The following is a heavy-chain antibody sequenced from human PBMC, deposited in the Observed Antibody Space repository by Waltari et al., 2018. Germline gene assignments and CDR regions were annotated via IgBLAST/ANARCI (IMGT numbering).Heavy chain of an antibody. CDR3: ARGRQKLLLWFGELLGGQFDY. Sequence: QVQLQQWGAGLLKPSETLSLTCAVYGGSFSGYYWSWIRQPPGTGLEWIGEINHSGSTNYNPSLKSRVTISVDTSKNQFSLKLSSVTAADTAVYYCARGRQKLLLWFGELLGGQFDYWGQGTLVTVSS. J-gene: IGHJ4*02. V-gene: IGHV4-34*01. CDR2: INHSGST. CDR1: GGSFSGYY. D-gene: IGHD3-10*01.